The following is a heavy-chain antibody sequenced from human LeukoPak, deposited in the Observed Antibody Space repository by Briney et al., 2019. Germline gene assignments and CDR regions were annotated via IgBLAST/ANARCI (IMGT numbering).Heavy chain of an antibody. Sequence: GGSLRLSCAASGFTFSNYYMSWVRQAPGKGLEWVANIKEDGSAKYYMDSVKGRFTISRDNAKNSLYLQMNSLRDEDTAVYYCARDLCYGSGPRSVCSWFDPWGQGTLVTVSS. CDR3: ARDLCYGSGPRSVCSWFDP. D-gene: IGHD3-10*01. V-gene: IGHV3-7*03. J-gene: IGHJ5*02. CDR1: GFTFSNYY. CDR2: IKEDGSAK.